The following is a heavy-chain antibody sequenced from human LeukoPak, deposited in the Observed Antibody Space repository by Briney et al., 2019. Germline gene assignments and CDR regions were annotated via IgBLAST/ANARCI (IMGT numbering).Heavy chain of an antibody. CDR3: ARGRIVGATRRLRAFDI. V-gene: IGHV4-34*01. CDR2: INHSGST. D-gene: IGHD1-26*01. Sequence: SETLSPTCAVYGGSFSGYYWSWIRQPPGKGLEWIGEINHSGSTNYNPSLKSRVTISVDTSKNQFSLKLSSVTAADTAVYYCARGRIVGATRRLRAFDIWGQGTMVTVSS. CDR1: GGSFSGYY. J-gene: IGHJ3*02.